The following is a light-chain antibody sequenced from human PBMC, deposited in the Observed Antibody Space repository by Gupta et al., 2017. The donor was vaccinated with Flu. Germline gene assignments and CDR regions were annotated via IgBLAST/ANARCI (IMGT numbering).Light chain of an antibody. CDR2: KAS. CDR1: QSVDIW. V-gene: IGKV1-5*03. J-gene: IGKJ1*01. Sequence: PSTLSASVGDRVTITCRASQSVDIWLAWYQQKPGKAPKLLIYKASSLETGVPSRFSGSGSGTELTLTISSLQPDDFATYYCQKYNTYPWTFGQGTKVELK. CDR3: QKYNTYPWT.